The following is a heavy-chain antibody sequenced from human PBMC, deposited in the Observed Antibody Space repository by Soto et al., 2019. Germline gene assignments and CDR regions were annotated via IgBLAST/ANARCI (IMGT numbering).Heavy chain of an antibody. D-gene: IGHD6-19*01. CDR2: ISGSGGST. CDR3: AKDMGIAVAGTEGGFDD. V-gene: IGHV3-23*01. Sequence: EVQLLESGGGLVQPGGSLRLSCAASGFTFSSYAMSWVRQAPGKGLEWVSAISGSGGSTYYADSVKGRFTISRDNSKNTLYLQMNSLRAEDTAVYYCAKDMGIAVAGTEGGFDDWGQGTLVTVSS. J-gene: IGHJ4*02. CDR1: GFTFSSYA.